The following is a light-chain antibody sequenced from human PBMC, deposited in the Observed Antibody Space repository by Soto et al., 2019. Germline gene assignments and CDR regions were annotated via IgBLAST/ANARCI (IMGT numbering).Light chain of an antibody. Sequence: QSALTQPASVSGSPGRSITISCSGTISNIGGYNVVSWYQQHPGKAPKVIVYEGIKRHSGVSDRFSGSTSGSTASLTISGLQAEDEAEYYCCSYVSATTYVFGSGNKVTV. CDR2: EGI. V-gene: IGLV2-23*01. CDR3: CSYVSATTYV. CDR1: ISNIGGYNV. J-gene: IGLJ1*01.